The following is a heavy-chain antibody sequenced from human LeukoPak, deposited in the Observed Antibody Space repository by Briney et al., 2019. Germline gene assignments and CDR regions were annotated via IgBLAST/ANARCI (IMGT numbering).Heavy chain of an antibody. J-gene: IGHJ4*02. CDR2: IRYDGSEK. CDR3: AKVENYYGSGSPGH. Sequence: GGSLRLSCATSGFTFSSRGKHWVRQAPGKGLEWVAFIRYDGSEKDYADPVKGRFTISRDNSKNTLYLQMNSLRAEDTAVYYCAKVENYYGSGSPGHWGQGTLVTVSS. CDR1: GFTFSSRG. D-gene: IGHD3-10*01. V-gene: IGHV3-30*02.